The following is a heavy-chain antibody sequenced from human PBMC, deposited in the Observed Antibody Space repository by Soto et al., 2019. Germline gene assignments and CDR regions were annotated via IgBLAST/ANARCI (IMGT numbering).Heavy chain of an antibody. D-gene: IGHD3-22*01. V-gene: IGHV4-34*01. CDR1: GGSFSGYY. J-gene: IGHJ6*02. Sequence: SETLSLTCAVYGGSFSGYYWSWIRQPPGKGLEWIGEINHSGSTNYNPSLKSRVTISVDTSKNQFSLKLSSVTAADTAVYYCARGQSGYYYAYYYYGMDVWGQGTTVTVSS. CDR3: ARGQSGYYYAYYYYGMDV. CDR2: INHSGST.